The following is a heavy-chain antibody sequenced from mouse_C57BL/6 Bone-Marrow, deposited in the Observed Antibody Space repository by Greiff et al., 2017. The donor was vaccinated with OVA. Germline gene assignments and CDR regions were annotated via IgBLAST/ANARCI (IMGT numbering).Heavy chain of an antibody. CDR3: AREHDYDDTNWYVDV. J-gene: IGHJ1*03. Sequence: QVQLQQPGAELVKPGASVKLSCKASGYTFTSYWMHWVKQRPGQGLEWIGMIHPNSGSTNYNEKFKSKATLTVDKSSSTAYMQLSSLTSEDSAVYYCAREHDYDDTNWYVDVWGTGTTVTVSS. CDR1: GYTFTSYW. V-gene: IGHV1-64*01. D-gene: IGHD2-4*01. CDR2: IHPNSGST.